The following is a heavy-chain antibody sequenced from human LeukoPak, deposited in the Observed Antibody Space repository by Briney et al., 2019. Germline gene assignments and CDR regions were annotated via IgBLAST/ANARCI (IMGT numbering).Heavy chain of an antibody. V-gene: IGHV1-2*02. CDR1: GYTFTGYY. Sequence: GASVKVSCKASGYTFTGYYMHWVRQAPGQGLEWMGWINPNSGGTNYAQKFQGGVTMTRDTSISTAYMELSRLRSDDTAVYYCARGLTGYTQAPDYWGQGTLVTVSS. CDR2: INPNSGGT. CDR3: ARGLTGYTQAPDY. D-gene: IGHD3-9*01. J-gene: IGHJ4*02.